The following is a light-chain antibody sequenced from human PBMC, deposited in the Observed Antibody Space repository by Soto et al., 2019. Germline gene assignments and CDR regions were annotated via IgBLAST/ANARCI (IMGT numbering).Light chain of an antibody. CDR2: GTS. CDR3: QKYDNSPST. V-gene: IGKV3-20*01. Sequence: TRSPVTPPLPPGERSPPSCRASQSVTSSYLVWYQQKPGQAPRLLIYGTSSRATGIPDRFSGSGSGTDFTLTISRLEPEDFAVYYCQKYDNSPSTFGQGTQVDIK. CDR1: QSVTSSY. J-gene: IGKJ1*01.